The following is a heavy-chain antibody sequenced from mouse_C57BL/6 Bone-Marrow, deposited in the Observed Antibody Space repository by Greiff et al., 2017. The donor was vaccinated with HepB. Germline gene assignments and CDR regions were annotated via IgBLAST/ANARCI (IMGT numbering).Heavy chain of an antibody. CDR2: IHPNSGST. J-gene: IGHJ2*01. Sequence: QVQLQQPGAELVKPGASVKLSCKASGYTFTSYWMHWVKQRPGQGLEWIGMIHPNSGSTNYNEKFKSKATLTVDKSSSTAYMQLSSLTSEDSAVYYCARSGATVVAPIAYWGQGTTLTVSS. V-gene: IGHV1-64*01. CDR3: ARSGATVVAPIAY. CDR1: GYTFTSYW. D-gene: IGHD1-1*01.